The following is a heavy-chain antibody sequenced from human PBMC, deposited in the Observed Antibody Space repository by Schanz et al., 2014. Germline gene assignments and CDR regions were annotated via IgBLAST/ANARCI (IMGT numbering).Heavy chain of an antibody. CDR3: ARGQDHAKTGDL. J-gene: IGHJ5*02. D-gene: IGHD2-2*01. CDR2: LHYSGTT. Sequence: QVQLQESGPGLVKPSETLSLTCTVSGGSVSNNRYSWNWVRLPPGKGLEWIATLHYSGTTYYNPSRSYRVTMSVAASKNQFSLKRTPVTAADTAVYYCARGQDHAKTGDLWGRGTLVTISS. CDR1: GGSVSNNRYS. V-gene: IGHV4-39*07.